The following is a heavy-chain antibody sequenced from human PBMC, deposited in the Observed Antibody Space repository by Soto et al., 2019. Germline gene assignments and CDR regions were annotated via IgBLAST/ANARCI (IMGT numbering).Heavy chain of an antibody. CDR3: ARANIVGATNFDY. J-gene: IGHJ4*02. CDR1: GFTFSGYS. Sequence: GGSLRLSCAASGFTFSGYSMNWVRQAPGKGLEWVSYITSSSSTIYYADSVKGRFTISRDNDKDSLYLQMNSLRDEDTAVYYCARANIVGATNFDYSGQGTLVTVSS. V-gene: IGHV3-48*02. CDR2: ITSSSSTI. D-gene: IGHD1-26*01.